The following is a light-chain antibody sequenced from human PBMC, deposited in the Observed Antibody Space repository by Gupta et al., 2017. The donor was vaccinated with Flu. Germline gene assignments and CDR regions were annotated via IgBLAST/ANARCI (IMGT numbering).Light chain of an antibody. CDR2: DVN. CDR3: CSYAGSYTWL. CDR1: SSDVGNYNY. V-gene: IGLV2-11*01. Sequence: QSALTQPRSVSGSPGQSVPISCTGTSSDVGNYNYVSWYQQHPGKAPKLMIYDVNKRPSGVPDRFSGSKSGNTASLTISGLQADDETDYYCCSYAGSYTWLFGGGTKLTVL. J-gene: IGLJ3*02.